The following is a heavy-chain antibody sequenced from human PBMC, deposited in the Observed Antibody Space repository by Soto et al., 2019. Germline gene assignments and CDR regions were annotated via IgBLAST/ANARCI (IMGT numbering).Heavy chain of an antibody. CDR3: ARGRSKPPPYYYYYYYMDV. Sequence: GGSLRLSCAASGFTFSSYSMNWVRQAPGKGLEWVSSISSSSSYIYYADSVKGRFTISRDNAKNSLYLQMNSLRAEDTAVYYCARGRSKPPPYYYYYYYMDVWGKGTTVTVSS. J-gene: IGHJ6*03. CDR1: GFTFSSYS. CDR2: ISSSSSYI. V-gene: IGHV3-21*01. D-gene: IGHD3-16*02.